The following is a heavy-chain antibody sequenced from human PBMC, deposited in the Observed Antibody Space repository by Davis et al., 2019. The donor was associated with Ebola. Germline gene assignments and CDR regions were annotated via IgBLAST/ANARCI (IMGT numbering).Heavy chain of an antibody. CDR1: GFTFSNYW. D-gene: IGHD2/OR15-2a*01. CDR3: ARGGIEDPYNDGMDV. V-gene: IGHV3-7*04. CDR2: MTEGGSEK. Sequence: PGGSLRLSCAASGFTFSNYWMSWVRQAPGKGLEWVANMTEGGSEKDYVDSVKGRFSISRDNAKNSLYLQMNSLRAEDTAVYYCARGGIEDPYNDGMDVWGQGTTVTVSS. J-gene: IGHJ6*02.